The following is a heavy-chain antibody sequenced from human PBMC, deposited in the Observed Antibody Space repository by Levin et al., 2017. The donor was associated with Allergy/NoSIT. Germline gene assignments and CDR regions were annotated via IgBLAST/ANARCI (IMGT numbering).Heavy chain of an antibody. V-gene: IGHV4-34*01. CDR1: GGSFRGYY. D-gene: IGHD3-3*01. J-gene: IGHJ6*03. CDR3: ARIRVIRFLEWLGSTQNYYYYYYMDG. CDR2: INHSGST. Sequence: SQTLSLTCAVYGGSFRGYYWSWIRQPPGKGLEWIGEINHSGSTNYNPSLKSRVTISVDTSKNQFSLKLSSVTAADTAVYYCARIRVIRFLEWLGSTQNYYYYYYMDGWGKGTTVTVSS.